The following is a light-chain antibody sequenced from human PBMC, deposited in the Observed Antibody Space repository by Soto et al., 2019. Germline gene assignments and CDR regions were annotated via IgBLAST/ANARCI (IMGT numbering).Light chain of an antibody. Sequence: EIVMTQSPATLSVSPGERATLSCRASQSVSSNLAWYQQKPGQAPRLLIYGASTRATGIPARFSGSGSGTEFTLTIRSMQSEDFAVSYCQQYNNWMYTSGQGTKLEIK. J-gene: IGKJ2*01. CDR2: GAS. CDR1: QSVSSN. V-gene: IGKV3-15*01. CDR3: QQYNNWMYT.